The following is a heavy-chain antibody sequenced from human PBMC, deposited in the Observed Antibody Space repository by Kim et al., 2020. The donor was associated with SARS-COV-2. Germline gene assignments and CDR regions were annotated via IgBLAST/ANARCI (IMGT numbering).Heavy chain of an antibody. J-gene: IGHJ4*02. V-gene: IGHV4-39*01. CDR1: GGSISGSYYY. CDR3: ARGRPKLYTSKWITYYFDY. Sequence: SETLSLTCTVSGGSISGSYYYWGWIRQPPGXGLEWIASIYYSGTNFYNPSHKGLVTISVDTSKNQFSLKMSPVTAADTAVXYCARGRPKLYTSKWITYYFDYXGQGTLVTVSX. CDR2: IYYSGTN. D-gene: IGHD6-13*01.